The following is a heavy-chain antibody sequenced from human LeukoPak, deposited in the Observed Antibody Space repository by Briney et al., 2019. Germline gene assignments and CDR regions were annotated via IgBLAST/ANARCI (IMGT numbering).Heavy chain of an antibody. D-gene: IGHD4-17*01. CDR1: GGSFSGYY. J-gene: IGHJ3*02. Sequence: PSETLSLTCAVYGGSFSGYYWSWIRQPPGKGLEWIGEISHSGGTNYNPSLKSRVTISLDTSKNHFSLELTSVTAADTAVYYCASDDYGDLVNAFDIWGQGTMVTVSS. CDR2: ISHSGGT. V-gene: IGHV4-34*01. CDR3: ASDDYGDLVNAFDI.